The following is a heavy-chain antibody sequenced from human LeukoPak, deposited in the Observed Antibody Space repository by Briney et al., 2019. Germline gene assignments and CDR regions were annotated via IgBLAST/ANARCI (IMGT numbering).Heavy chain of an antibody. J-gene: IGHJ4*02. D-gene: IGHD6-13*01. CDR2: ISYDGSNK. CDR3: AKDFSSSWSLEY. CDR1: GFTFSSYG. Sequence: GVSLRLSCAASGFTFSSYGMHWVRQAPGKGLEWVGVISYDGSNKYYADSVKGRFTISRDNSKNTLYLQMNSLRAEDTAVYYCAKDFSSSWSLEYWGQGTLVTVSS. V-gene: IGHV3-30*18.